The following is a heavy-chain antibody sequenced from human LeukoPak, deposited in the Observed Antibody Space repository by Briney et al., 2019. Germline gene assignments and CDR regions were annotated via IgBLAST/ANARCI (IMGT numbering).Heavy chain of an antibody. CDR1: GYSFTSYW. CDR3: ARASSSWTYYFDY. Sequence: GSPKISCKGSGYSFTSYWLGWVRQTPGKGLEWMGIIYPGDSDSRYSPPFQGQVNIPGDKSISTAYPQWSSLKASDTAMYYCARASSSWTYYFDYWGQGTLVTVSS. CDR2: IYPGDSDS. J-gene: IGHJ4*02. D-gene: IGHD6-13*01. V-gene: IGHV5-51*01.